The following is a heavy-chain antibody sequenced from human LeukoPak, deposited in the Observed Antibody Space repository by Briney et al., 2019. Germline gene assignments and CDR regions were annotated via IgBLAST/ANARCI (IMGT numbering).Heavy chain of an antibody. CDR3: ARSIAARISRLYFDY. Sequence: SETLSLTCTVSGGSIGSSSYYWGWIRQPPGKGLEWIGSIYYSGSTYYNPSLKSRVTISVDTSKNQFSLKLSSVTAADTAVYYCARSIAARISRLYFDYWGQGTLVTVSS. D-gene: IGHD6-6*01. V-gene: IGHV4-39*01. CDR1: GGSIGSSSYY. J-gene: IGHJ4*02. CDR2: IYYSGST.